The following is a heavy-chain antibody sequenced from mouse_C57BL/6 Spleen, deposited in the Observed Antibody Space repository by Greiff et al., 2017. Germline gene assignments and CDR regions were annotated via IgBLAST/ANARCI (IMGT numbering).Heavy chain of an antibody. Sequence: DVKLQESGAELVKPGASVKLSCTASGFNIKDYYMHWVKQRTEQGLEWIGRIDPEDGETKYAPKFQGKATITADTSANTAYLQLSSLTSEDTAVYYCARNYDSSYWYFDVWGTGTTVTVSS. D-gene: IGHD1-1*01. CDR2: IDPEDGET. CDR1: GFNIKDYY. CDR3: ARNYDSSYWYFDV. V-gene: IGHV14-2*01. J-gene: IGHJ1*03.